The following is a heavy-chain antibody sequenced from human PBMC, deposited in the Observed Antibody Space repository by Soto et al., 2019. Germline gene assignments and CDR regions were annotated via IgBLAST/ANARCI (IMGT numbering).Heavy chain of an antibody. J-gene: IGHJ4*02. V-gene: IGHV1-46*03. D-gene: IGHD6-19*01. CDR1: GYTFTSYY. CDR3: ASRDKYRSGWPFYFDY. CDR2: INPSGGST. Sequence: ASVKVSCKASGYTFTSYYMHWVRRAPGQGLEWMGIINPSGGSTSYAQKFQGRVTMTRDTSTSTVYMELSSLRSEDTAVYYCASRDKYRSGWPFYFDYWGQGTLVTVSS.